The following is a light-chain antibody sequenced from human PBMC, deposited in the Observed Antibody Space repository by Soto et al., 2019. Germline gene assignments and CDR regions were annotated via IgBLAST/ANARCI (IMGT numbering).Light chain of an antibody. V-gene: IGKV1-5*03. CDR3: QHYHTYPWT. CDR2: KAS. CDR1: QSISSW. Sequence: DIQMTQSPSTLSASVGDRVTVTCRASQSISSWLAWYQQKAGKAPKLLIYKASALESGVPSRFSGSGSGTEFTLTISSLEPEDFATYYCQHYHTYPWTFGQGTKVELK. J-gene: IGKJ1*01.